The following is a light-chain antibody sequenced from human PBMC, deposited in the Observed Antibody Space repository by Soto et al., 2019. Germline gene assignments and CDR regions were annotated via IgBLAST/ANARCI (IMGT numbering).Light chain of an antibody. J-gene: IGLJ1*01. Sequence: QSVLTQPASVSGSPGQSSTLSCTGTSTDVGSYSRVSWYPQPPGTAPRLIIHDVSNRPSGVSTRFSGSKSGNTASLTISGLQAEDEADYFCNSYTTSSTYVFGTGTKVTAL. CDR2: DVS. CDR1: STDVGSYSR. V-gene: IGLV2-18*02. CDR3: NSYTTSSTYV.